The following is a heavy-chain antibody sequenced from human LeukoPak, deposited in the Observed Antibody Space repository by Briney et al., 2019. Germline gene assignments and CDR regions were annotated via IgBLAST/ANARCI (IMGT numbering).Heavy chain of an antibody. Sequence: SETLSLTCTVSGDSISSGGNYCSWLRQHPGKGLEWIGYIYYSGSTYYNPSLKSRLTISVDTSKNQFSLKLSSVTAADTAVYYCARWGNSGYASGYFDYWGQGTLVTVSS. CDR1: GDSISSGGNY. D-gene: IGHD5-12*01. J-gene: IGHJ4*02. CDR3: ARWGNSGYASGYFDY. CDR2: IYYSGST. V-gene: IGHV4-31*03.